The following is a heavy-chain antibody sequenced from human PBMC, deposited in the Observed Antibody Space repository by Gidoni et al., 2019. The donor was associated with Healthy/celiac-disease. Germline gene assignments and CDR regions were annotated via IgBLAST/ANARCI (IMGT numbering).Heavy chain of an antibody. J-gene: IGHJ4*02. V-gene: IGHV3-53*01. CDR3: ARGGDIQPLDY. Sequence: IWCMCLAPGKGLEWVSVIYSGGSTYYADSVKGRFTISRDNSKNTLYLQMNSLRAEDTAVYYCARGGDIQPLDYWGQGTLVTVSS. CDR2: IYSGGST. D-gene: IGHD5-12*01.